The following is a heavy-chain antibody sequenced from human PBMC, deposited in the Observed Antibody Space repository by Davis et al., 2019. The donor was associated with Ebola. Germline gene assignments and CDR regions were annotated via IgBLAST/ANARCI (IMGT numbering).Heavy chain of an antibody. Sequence: GESLKISCAASGFTFSSYSMNWVRQAPGKGLEWVSSISSSSSYIYYADSVKGRFTISRDNAKNSLYLQMNSLRAEDTAVYYCARGGPAAKVYYYYYMDVWGKGTTVTVSS. CDR2: ISSSSSYI. CDR3: ARGGPAAKVYYYYYMDV. D-gene: IGHD2-2*01. V-gene: IGHV3-21*01. CDR1: GFTFSSYS. J-gene: IGHJ6*03.